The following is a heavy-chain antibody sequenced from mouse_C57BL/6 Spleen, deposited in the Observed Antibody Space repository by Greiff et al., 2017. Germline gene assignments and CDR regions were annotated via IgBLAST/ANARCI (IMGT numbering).Heavy chain of an antibody. CDR2: IDTNSGGT. D-gene: IGHD2-2*01. J-gene: IGHJ1*03. Sequence: QVQLQQPGAELVKPGASVKLSCKASGYTFTSYWMHWVKQRPGRGLEWIGRIDTNSGGTKYNEKLKSKATLSVDKPSSTAYMQLSSLTSEDSAVYYCARLVTTSYFDVWGTGTTVTVSS. CDR1: GYTFTSYW. V-gene: IGHV1-72*01. CDR3: ARLVTTSYFDV.